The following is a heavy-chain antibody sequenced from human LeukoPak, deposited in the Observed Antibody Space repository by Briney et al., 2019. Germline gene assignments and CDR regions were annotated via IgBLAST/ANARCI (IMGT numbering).Heavy chain of an antibody. Sequence: PGGSLRLSCAASGFTFSSYAMSWVRQAPGKGLEWVSEISGSGGITYYADSVEGRFTISRDNAKNSLYLQMNSLRAEDTAVYYCARDRVAGYSSGWYMGPFDYWGQGTLVTVSS. D-gene: IGHD6-19*01. J-gene: IGHJ4*02. V-gene: IGHV3-23*01. CDR3: ARDRVAGYSSGWYMGPFDY. CDR2: ISGSGGIT. CDR1: GFTFSSYA.